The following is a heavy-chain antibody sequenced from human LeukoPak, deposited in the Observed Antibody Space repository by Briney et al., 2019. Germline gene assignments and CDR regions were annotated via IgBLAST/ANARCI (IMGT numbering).Heavy chain of an antibody. J-gene: IGHJ4*02. Sequence: PGGSLRLSCAASGFTVSSNYMSWVRQAPGKGLEWVSVIYSGGSTYYADSVKGRFTISRDNSKNTLYLQMNSLRAEDTAVYYCARDSHSGWYDYWGQGTLVTVSS. CDR2: IYSGGST. V-gene: IGHV3-53*01. D-gene: IGHD6-19*01. CDR3: ARDSHSGWYDY. CDR1: GFTVSSNY.